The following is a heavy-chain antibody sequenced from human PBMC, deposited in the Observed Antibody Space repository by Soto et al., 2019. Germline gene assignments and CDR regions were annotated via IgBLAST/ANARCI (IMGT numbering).Heavy chain of an antibody. Sequence: QVQLQQWGAGLLKPSETLSLTCAVYGGSFSGYYWSWIRQPPGKGLEWIGEINHSGSTNYSPSLKSRVTISVDTSKNQFSLKLISVTAADTAVYYCARKYSSGWYHFDYWGQGTLVTVSS. V-gene: IGHV4-34*01. D-gene: IGHD6-19*01. CDR3: ARKYSSGWYHFDY. J-gene: IGHJ4*02. CDR1: GGSFSGYY. CDR2: INHSGST.